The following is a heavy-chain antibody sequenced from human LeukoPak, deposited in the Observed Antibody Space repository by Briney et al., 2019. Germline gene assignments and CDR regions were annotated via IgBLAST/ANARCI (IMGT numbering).Heavy chain of an antibody. CDR3: ARDGGIIVVVPAVDY. J-gene: IGHJ4*02. CDR1: GYTFTSYG. Sequence: ASVKVSCKASGYTFTSYGISWVRQATGQGLEWMGWISAYNGNTNYAQKLQGRVTMTTDTSTSTAYMELRSLRSDDTAVYYCARDGGIIVVVPAVDYWGQGTLVTVSS. V-gene: IGHV1-18*04. D-gene: IGHD2-2*01. CDR2: ISAYNGNT.